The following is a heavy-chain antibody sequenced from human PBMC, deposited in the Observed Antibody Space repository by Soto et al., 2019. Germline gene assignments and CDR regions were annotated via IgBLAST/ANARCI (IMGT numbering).Heavy chain of an antibody. V-gene: IGHV3-11*05. J-gene: IGHJ4*02. CDR2: ISSSNSYT. D-gene: IGHD5-12*01. CDR1: GFTFSDYY. Sequence: QVQLVESGGGLVKPGGSLRLSCAASGFTFSDYYMSWIRQAPGKGLEWVSYISSSNSYTNYADSVKGRFTVSRDNVKNSLYLQRNSLRAEDTAVYYCASNKGYSGYEGPDYWGQGTLVTVSS. CDR3: ASNKGYSGYEGPDY.